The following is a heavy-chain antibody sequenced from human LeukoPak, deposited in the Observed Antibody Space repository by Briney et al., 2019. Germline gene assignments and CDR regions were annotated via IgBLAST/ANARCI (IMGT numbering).Heavy chain of an antibody. CDR3: ARRDLGELSPFDY. CDR1: GFTFSSYS. CDR2: ITSGSDSM. V-gene: IGHV3-48*01. J-gene: IGHJ4*02. Sequence: PGGSLRLSCAASGFTFSSYSMNWVRQAPGKGLEWVSYITSGSDSMQYADSVKGRFTISRDNAKNSLNLQMNSLRAEDTAVYYCARRDLGELSPFDYWGQGTLVTVSS. D-gene: IGHD3-10*01.